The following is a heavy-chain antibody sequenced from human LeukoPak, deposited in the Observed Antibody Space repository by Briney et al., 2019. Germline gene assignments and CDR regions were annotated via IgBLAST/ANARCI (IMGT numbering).Heavy chain of an antibody. CDR1: GXSVSSNSTA. Sequence: SQTLSLTCAISGXSVSSNSTAWGSIRQSPSRGLEWLGRTYFRSKWYNDYALSVKSRITINPDTSKNQFSLQLNSVTPEDTAVYYCARDLVGADVWGQGTTVTVSS. CDR3: ARDLVGADV. CDR2: TYFRSKWYN. D-gene: IGHD3-10*01. V-gene: IGHV6-1*01. J-gene: IGHJ6*02.